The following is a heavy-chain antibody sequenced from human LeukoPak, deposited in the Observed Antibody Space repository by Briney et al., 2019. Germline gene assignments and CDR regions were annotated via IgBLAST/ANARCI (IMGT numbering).Heavy chain of an antibody. CDR2: IYYSGST. V-gene: IGHV4-39*07. Sequence: SETLSLTRIVSGGSISSNNYYWAWIRQPPGKGLEWIGSIYYSGSTYYNPSLKSRVTISVDTSKNQFSLKLSSVTAADTAVYYCARDPWLVRFFDYWGQGTLVTVSS. CDR1: GGSISSNNYY. J-gene: IGHJ4*02. D-gene: IGHD6-19*01. CDR3: ARDPWLVRFFDY.